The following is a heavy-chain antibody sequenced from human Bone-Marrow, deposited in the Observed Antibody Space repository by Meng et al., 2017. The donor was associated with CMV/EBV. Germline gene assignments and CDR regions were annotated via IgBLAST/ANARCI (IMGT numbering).Heavy chain of an antibody. CDR2: IIPIFGTA. CDR1: SYA. D-gene: IGHD2-2*01. Sequence: SYAISWVRQAPGQGLEWMGGIIPIFGTANYEQKFQGRVTITADESTSTAYMELSSLRSEDTAVYYCAREYCSSTSCYSPGITTFDPWGQGTLVTVSS. V-gene: IGHV1-69*01. J-gene: IGHJ5*02. CDR3: AREYCSSTSCYSPGITTFDP.